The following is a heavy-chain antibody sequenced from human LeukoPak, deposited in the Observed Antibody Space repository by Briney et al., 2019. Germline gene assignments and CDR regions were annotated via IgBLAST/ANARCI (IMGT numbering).Heavy chain of an antibody. CDR1: GYTFTSYG. D-gene: IGHD3-10*01. Sequence: ASVKVSCKASGYTFTSYGISWVRQAPGQGLEWMGWISANDGNTDYPQTLQGRVTMTTDTSTSTAYLELRSLRSDDTAVYYCARESHVTREDYWGQGTLVTVSS. J-gene: IGHJ4*02. V-gene: IGHV1-18*01. CDR2: ISANDGNT. CDR3: ARESHVTREDY.